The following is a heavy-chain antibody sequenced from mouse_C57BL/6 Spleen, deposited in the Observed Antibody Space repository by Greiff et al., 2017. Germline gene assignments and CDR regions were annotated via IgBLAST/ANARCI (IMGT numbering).Heavy chain of an antibody. V-gene: IGHV1-50*01. J-gene: IGHJ2*01. CDR2: IDPSDSYT. CDR1: GYTFTSYW. Sequence: VQLQQPGAELVKPGASVKLSCKASGYTFTSYWMQWVKQRPGQGLEWIGEIDPSDSYTNYNQKFKGKATLTVDTSSSTAYMQLSSLTSEDSAVYYCARYYGSPHYFDYWGQGTTLTVSS. CDR3: ARYYGSPHYFDY. D-gene: IGHD1-1*01.